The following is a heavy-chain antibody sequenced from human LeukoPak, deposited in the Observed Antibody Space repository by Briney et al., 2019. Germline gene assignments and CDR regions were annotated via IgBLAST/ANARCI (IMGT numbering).Heavy chain of an antibody. Sequence: PGGSLRLSCAASGFTFSSYEMNWVRQAPGKGLECVLYISSRGTTIFYADSVKGRFTISRDNAKNSLYLQMISLRAEDTAVYYCAREAFGDYYDSSGPFDYWGQGTLVTVSS. CDR3: AREAFGDYYDSSGPFDY. CDR1: GFTFSSYE. D-gene: IGHD3-22*01. CDR2: ISSRGTTI. J-gene: IGHJ4*02. V-gene: IGHV3-48*03.